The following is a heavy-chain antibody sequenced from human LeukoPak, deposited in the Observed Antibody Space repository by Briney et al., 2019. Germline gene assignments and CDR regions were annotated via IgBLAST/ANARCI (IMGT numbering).Heavy chain of an antibody. D-gene: IGHD3-22*01. Sequence: GGSLRLSCAASGFTFSDHYMDWVRQAPGKGLEWVGRTRNKANSYTPEYAASVKGRFTISRDDSKNSLYLQMNRLKTEDTAVYYCARTPFYYDSSGYLPYYYYYGMDVWGQGTTVTVSS. CDR2: TRNKANSYTP. CDR3: ARTPFYYDSSGYLPYYYYYGMDV. J-gene: IGHJ6*02. CDR1: GFTFSDHY. V-gene: IGHV3-72*01.